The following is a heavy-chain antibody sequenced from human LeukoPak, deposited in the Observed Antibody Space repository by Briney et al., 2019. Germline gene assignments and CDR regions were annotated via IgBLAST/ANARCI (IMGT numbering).Heavy chain of an antibody. J-gene: IGHJ4*02. CDR2: ISSYNGNT. CDR3: AAALAVAAEGA. Sequence: GASVKVSCKASGYIFTKYDISWVRQAPGQGLEWMGWISSYNGNTNYAQDLQGRVIMTTDTSTSTAYMELSSLRYDDTAVYYCAAALAVAAEGAWGQGTLVTVSS. D-gene: IGHD6-19*01. CDR1: GYIFTKYD. V-gene: IGHV1-18*01.